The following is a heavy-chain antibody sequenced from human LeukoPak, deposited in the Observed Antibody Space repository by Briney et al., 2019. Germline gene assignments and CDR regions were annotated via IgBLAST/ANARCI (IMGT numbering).Heavy chain of an antibody. CDR1: GYTFTGFY. D-gene: IGHD2-21*02. V-gene: IGHV1-2*02. CDR3: ARGRVSSGPADSKIFEY. CDR2: INPNTGDT. J-gene: IGHJ4*02. Sequence: ASMKVSCKASGYTFTGFYTHWVRQAPGQGLEWIGWINPNTGDTKYAQKFQGRVTMTRDTSIRTAYMELSGLISDDTAVYYCARGRVSSGPADSKIFEYWGQGTLVTVSS.